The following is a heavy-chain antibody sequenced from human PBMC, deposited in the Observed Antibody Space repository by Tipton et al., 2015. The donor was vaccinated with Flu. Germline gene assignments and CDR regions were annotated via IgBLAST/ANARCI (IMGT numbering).Heavy chain of an antibody. CDR1: GVTLSYYA. J-gene: IGHJ4*02. CDR2: VSHDGSQK. CDR3: AKTPRTPTKGTTGHFDY. Sequence: SLRLSCAASGVTLSYYAMHWVRQAPGKGLEWVAVVSHDGSQKFYADSVRGRFFISRDNSENMLFLQMHSLRTEDRAIYYCAKTPRTPTKGTTGHFDYWGPGTLVTVSS. D-gene: IGHD1-7*01. V-gene: IGHV3-30*04.